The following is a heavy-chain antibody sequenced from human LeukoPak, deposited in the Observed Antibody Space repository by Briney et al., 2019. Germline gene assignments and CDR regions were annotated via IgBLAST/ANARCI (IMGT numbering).Heavy chain of an antibody. J-gene: IGHJ3*02. CDR2: ISSSSSTI. Sequence: GGSLRLXCAASGFTFSSYSMKWVRQAPGKGLEWGSYISSSSSTIYYADSVKGRFTISRDNAKNSLYLQMNSLRAEDTAVYYCARAYSSSWPMGLSAFDIWGQGTMVTVSS. D-gene: IGHD6-13*01. CDR1: GFTFSSYS. V-gene: IGHV3-48*01. CDR3: ARAYSSSWPMGLSAFDI.